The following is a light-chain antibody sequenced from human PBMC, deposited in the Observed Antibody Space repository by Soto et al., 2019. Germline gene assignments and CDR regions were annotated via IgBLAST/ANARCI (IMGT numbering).Light chain of an antibody. CDR3: SSYTSSSTLGV. J-gene: IGLJ1*01. CDR1: GSDVGGYNY. Sequence: QSALTQPASVSGSPGQSITISCTGTGSDVGGYNYVSWYQQHPGKAPKLVIYEVSNRPSGVSNRFSGSKSGNTASLTISGLQAEDEADYYCSSYTSSSTLGVFGTGTKLTVL. V-gene: IGLV2-14*01. CDR2: EVS.